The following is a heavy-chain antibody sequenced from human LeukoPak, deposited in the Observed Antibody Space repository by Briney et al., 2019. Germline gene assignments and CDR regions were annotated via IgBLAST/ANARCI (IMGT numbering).Heavy chain of an antibody. V-gene: IGHV3-64*01. CDR1: GFTFSSYA. CDR3: ARVYGSYYYYGMDV. Sequence: PGGSLRLSCAASGFTFSSYAMHWVRQAPGKGLEYVSAISSNGGSTYYANSVKGRFTISRDNSKNTLYLQMRSLRAEDMAVYYCARVYGSYYYYGMDVWGQGTTVTVSS. J-gene: IGHJ6*02. D-gene: IGHD1-26*01. CDR2: ISSNGGST.